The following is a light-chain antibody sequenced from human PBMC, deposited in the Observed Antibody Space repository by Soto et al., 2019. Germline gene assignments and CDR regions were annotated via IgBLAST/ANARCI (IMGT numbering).Light chain of an antibody. J-gene: IGKJ2*02. CDR3: QHRTDWPPVCT. CDR2: DAS. Sequence: EIVLTQSPATLSLSPGERATLSCRASQSVSSYLAWYQQKPGQAPRLLIYDASHRATGIPARFSGSGSGTDFTLTISSLEPEDFAVYNCQHRTDWPPVCTFGQGTKLEIK. V-gene: IGKV3-11*01. CDR1: QSVSSY.